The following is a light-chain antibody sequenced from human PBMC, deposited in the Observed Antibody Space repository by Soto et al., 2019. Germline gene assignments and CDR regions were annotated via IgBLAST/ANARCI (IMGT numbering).Light chain of an antibody. CDR1: SSDVGGYNY. J-gene: IGLJ1*01. Sequence: QSALPQPASVSGSPGQSITISCTGTSSDVGGYNYVSWYQQHPGKAPKLMIYEVSNRPSGVSNRFSGSKSGNTASLTISGLQAEDEADYYCSSYTSSSTSFGTGTKVTVL. V-gene: IGLV2-14*01. CDR3: SSYTSSSTS. CDR2: EVS.